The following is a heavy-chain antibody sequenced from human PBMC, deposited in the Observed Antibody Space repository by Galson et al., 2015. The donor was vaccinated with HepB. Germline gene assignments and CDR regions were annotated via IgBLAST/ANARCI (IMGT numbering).Heavy chain of an antibody. CDR3: ARTYGSGSNDWYFDV. Sequence: QSGAEVKKPGESLRISCEGSGYSFTTYWITWVRQMPGKGLECMGRIDPSDSYTNYSPSFQGHVTISADKSISTAYLQWSSLKASDTALYYCARTYGSGSNDWYFDVWGRGTLVTVSS. J-gene: IGHJ2*01. CDR1: GYSFTTYW. V-gene: IGHV5-10-1*01. CDR2: IDPSDSYT. D-gene: IGHD3-10*01.